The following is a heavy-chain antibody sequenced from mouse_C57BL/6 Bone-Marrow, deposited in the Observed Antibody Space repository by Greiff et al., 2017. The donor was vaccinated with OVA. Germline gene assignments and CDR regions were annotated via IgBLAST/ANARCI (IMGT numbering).Heavy chain of an antibody. CDR3: ARSLDSLFAY. CDR2: IWSGGST. V-gene: IGHV2-2*01. CDR1: GFSLTSYG. Sequence: VQLVESGPGLVQPSQSLSITCTVSGFSLTSYGVHWVRQSPGKGLEWLGVIWSGGSTDYNAAFISRLSISKDNSKSQVFFKMNSLQADDTAIYYCARSLDSLFAYWGQGTLVTVSA. D-gene: IGHD2-4*01. J-gene: IGHJ3*01.